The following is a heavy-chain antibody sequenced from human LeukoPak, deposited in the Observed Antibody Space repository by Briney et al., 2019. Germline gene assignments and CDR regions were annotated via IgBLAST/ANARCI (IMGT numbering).Heavy chain of an antibody. CDR3: ARGQTIVGATGDF. J-gene: IGHJ4*02. D-gene: IGHD1-26*01. Sequence: SETLSLTCAVSGGSISSSSLYWGWIRQPPGKGLEWIGEINHSGSTNYNPSLKSRVTISVDMSKNQFSLKLSSVTAADTAVYYCARGQTIVGATGDFWGQGTLVTVSS. CDR2: INHSGST. CDR1: GGSISSSSLY. V-gene: IGHV4-39*07.